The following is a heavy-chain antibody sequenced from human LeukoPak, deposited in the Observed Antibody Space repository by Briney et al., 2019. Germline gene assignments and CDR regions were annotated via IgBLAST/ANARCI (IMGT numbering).Heavy chain of an antibody. CDR2: IYPGDSDT. Sequence: GESLKISCKGSGYSFTSYWIGWVRQMPGKGLEWMGIIYPGDSDTRYSPSFQGQVTISADKSISTAYLQWSSLKASGTAMYYCARNLYYGSGSYYYGMDVWGQGTTVTVSS. D-gene: IGHD3-10*01. CDR1: GYSFTSYW. CDR3: ARNLYYGSGSYYYGMDV. V-gene: IGHV5-51*01. J-gene: IGHJ6*02.